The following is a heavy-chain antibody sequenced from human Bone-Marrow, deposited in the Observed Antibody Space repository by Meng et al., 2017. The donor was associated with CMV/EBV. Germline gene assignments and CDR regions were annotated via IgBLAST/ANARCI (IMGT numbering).Heavy chain of an antibody. D-gene: IGHD6-6*01. V-gene: IGHV3-23*01. CDR1: GFTFSSYA. CDR3: ANHSLIEYSSSREALDN. CDR2: ISGSGSST. J-gene: IGHJ3*02. Sequence: GGSLRLSCAASGFTFSSYAMSWVRQAPGKGLEWVSGISGSGSSTYYADSVKGRFTISRDNSKNTLYLQMNSQRAEDTAVYYCANHSLIEYSSSREALDNWGQGTMVTVSS.